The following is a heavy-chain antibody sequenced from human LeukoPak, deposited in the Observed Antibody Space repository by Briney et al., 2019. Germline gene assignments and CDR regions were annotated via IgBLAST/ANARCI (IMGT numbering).Heavy chain of an antibody. CDR3: ARTAGYSGGVDY. CDR1: GGSISSGDYY. Sequence: PSETLSLTCTVSGGSISSGDYYWSWIRQPPGKGLEWIGYIYYSGSTYYNPSLKSRVTISVDTSKNQFSLKLSSVTAADTAVYYCARTAGYSGGVDYWGQGTLVTVSS. J-gene: IGHJ4*02. D-gene: IGHD5-12*01. V-gene: IGHV4-30-4*01. CDR2: IYYSGST.